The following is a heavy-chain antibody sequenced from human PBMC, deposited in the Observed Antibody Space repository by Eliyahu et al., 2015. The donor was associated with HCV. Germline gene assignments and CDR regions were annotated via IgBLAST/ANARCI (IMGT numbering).Heavy chain of an antibody. D-gene: IGHD2-2*02. CDR2: IWYDGTKR. CDR1: GFKFENYG. CDR3: VRDQRDCSTMSCYMFDN. Sequence: VHLVESGGGVVQPGRSXRLSCAASGFKFENYGMHWVRQSPGKGLEWVAVIWYDGTKRYYGXSVKGRFTISRDNSNNTIYLQMNSLRAEDTAVYYCVRDQRDCSTMSCYMFDNWGQGTLVTVSS. V-gene: IGHV3-33*01. J-gene: IGHJ4*02.